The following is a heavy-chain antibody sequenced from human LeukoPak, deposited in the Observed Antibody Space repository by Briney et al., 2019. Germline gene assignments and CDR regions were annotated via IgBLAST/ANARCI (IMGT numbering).Heavy chain of an antibody. CDR2: IYYSGST. Sequence: SETLSLTCTVSGGSISSGGYSWSWIRQHPGKGLEWIGYIYYSGSTYYNPSLKSRVTISVDTSKNQFSLKLSSVTAADTAVYYRARDLRGYSGYDSRWGQGTLVTVSS. CDR3: ARDLRGYSGYDSR. CDR1: GGSISSGGYS. J-gene: IGHJ4*02. D-gene: IGHD5-12*01. V-gene: IGHV4-31*03.